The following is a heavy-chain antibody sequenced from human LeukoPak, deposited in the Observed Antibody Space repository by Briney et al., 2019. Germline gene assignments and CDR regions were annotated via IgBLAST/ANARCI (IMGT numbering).Heavy chain of an antibody. CDR3: ARSSFLTGYYYSFDY. V-gene: IGHV4-4*07. CDR2: IYTSGST. Sequence: SDTLSLTCTVSGRSISSYYWSWIRQPAGKGLEWIGRIYTSGSTNYNPSLKSRVTMSVDTSKNQFSLKLSSVTAADTAVYYCARSSFLTGYYYSFDYWGQGTLVTVSS. J-gene: IGHJ4*02. D-gene: IGHD3-9*01. CDR1: GRSISSYY.